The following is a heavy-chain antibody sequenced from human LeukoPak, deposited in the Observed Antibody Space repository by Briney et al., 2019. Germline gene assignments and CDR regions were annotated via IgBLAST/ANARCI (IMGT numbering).Heavy chain of an antibody. CDR2: ISSYSTNI. D-gene: IGHD2-2*03. V-gene: IGHV3-21*01. CDR3: ARVGGYCSSVSNCYGDY. J-gene: IGHJ4*02. Sequence: GGSLRLSCAASGFTFNIYSMNWVRQAPGKGLEWVSCISSYSTNIYYADSVRGRFTISRDNAKNSLYLQMNSLRAEDTAVYYCARVGGYCSSVSNCYGDYWGQGTLVTVSS. CDR1: GFTFNIYS.